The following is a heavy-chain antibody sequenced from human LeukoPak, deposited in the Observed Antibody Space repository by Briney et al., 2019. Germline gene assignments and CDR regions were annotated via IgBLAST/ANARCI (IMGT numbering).Heavy chain of an antibody. J-gene: IGHJ6*02. V-gene: IGHV3-7*01. CDR3: VRFGPDHDMGL. D-gene: IGHD3-16*01. Sequence: GGSLRLSCAAAGFRFSNYWMTWVRQAPEKGLEWLARIKTDGSETYYVDSVKGRFTISRDNAKSSLYLQMNSLRAEDTAVYHCVRFGPDHDMGLWGQRTTITVS. CDR2: IKTDGSET. CDR1: GFRFSNYW.